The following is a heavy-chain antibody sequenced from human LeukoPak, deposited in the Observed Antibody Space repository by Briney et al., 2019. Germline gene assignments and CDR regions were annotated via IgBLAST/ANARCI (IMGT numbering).Heavy chain of an antibody. D-gene: IGHD2-2*01. CDR1: GGSISSISYY. V-gene: IGHV4-39*01. J-gene: IGHJ4*02. Sequence: SETLSLTCTVSGGSISSISYYWGWIRQPPGKGLEWIGEINHSGSTNYNPSLKSRVTISVDTSKNQFSLKLSSVTAADTAVYYCARHMEDIVVVPAAMDFDYWGQGTLVTVSS. CDR2: INHSGST. CDR3: ARHMEDIVVVPAAMDFDY.